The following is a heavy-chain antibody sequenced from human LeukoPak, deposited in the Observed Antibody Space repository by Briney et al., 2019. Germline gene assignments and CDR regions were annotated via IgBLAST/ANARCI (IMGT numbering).Heavy chain of an antibody. CDR3: ARVRRSYCGGDCYPYAFDI. CDR2: INPNSGGT. Sequence: ASVKVSCKASGYTFTGYYMHWVRQAPGQGLEWMGWINPNSGGTNYAQKFQGRVTMTRDTSISTAYMELSRLRSDDTAVYYCARVRRSYCGGDCYPYAFDIWGQGTMVTVS. J-gene: IGHJ3*02. CDR1: GYTFTGYY. D-gene: IGHD2-21*01. V-gene: IGHV1-2*02.